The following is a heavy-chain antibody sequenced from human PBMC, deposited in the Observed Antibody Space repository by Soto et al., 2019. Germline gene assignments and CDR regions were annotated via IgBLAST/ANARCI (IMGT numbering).Heavy chain of an antibody. CDR2: INHSGSA. CDR3: ARDGIDISGYERILDY. Sequence: TSETLSLTCAVYGESFSGHIWTWIRQTPGKGLQWIGQINHSGSASYNPSLKSRVTISVHTSNSQFSLELSSVTAADTAVYYCARDGIDISGYERILDYWGQGTLVTVSS. CDR1: GESFSGHI. J-gene: IGHJ4*02. D-gene: IGHD5-12*01. V-gene: IGHV4-34*01.